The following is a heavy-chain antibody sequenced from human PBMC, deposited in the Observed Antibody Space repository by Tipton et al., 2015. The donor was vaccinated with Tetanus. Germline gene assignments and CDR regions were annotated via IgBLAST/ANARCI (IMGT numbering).Heavy chain of an antibody. D-gene: IGHD5-18*01. V-gene: IGHV4-34*01. CDR2: VYYGGST. CDR1: GGSFSGHY. CDR3: ARGARGYAYG. J-gene: IGHJ4*02. Sequence: TLSLTCAVYGGSFSGHYWGWIRQPPGKGLEWIGSVYYGGSTYYNPSLRGRDTVSIDTSKNQFPLKLSSVTAADTAVYYCARGARGYAYGWGQGTLVTVSS.